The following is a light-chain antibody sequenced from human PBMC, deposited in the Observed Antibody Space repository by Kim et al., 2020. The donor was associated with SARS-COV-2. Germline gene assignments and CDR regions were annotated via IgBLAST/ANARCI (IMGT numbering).Light chain of an antibody. V-gene: IGKV1-27*01. J-gene: IGKJ1*01. CDR1: QGITNY. Sequence: DIQMTQSPSSLSASVGDRVTITCRASQGITNYLAWYQQKPGKVPKLLIYAASTLQSGVSSRFSGSGSGTDFILTISSLQPEDVATYYCQKYNGAPWKFGQGTKVDIK. CDR2: AAS. CDR3: QKYNGAPWK.